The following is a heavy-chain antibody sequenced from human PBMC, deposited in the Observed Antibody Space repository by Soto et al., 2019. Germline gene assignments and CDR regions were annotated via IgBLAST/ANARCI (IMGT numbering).Heavy chain of an antibody. V-gene: IGHV1-46*01. J-gene: IGHJ6*02. D-gene: IGHD6-19*01. CDR1: GYAFTTYY. Sequence: ASVKVSCKASGYAFTTYYMHWVRQAPGQGLEWLGIINPSGGRTTYAQNFQGRVTMTRDTATSTVYMELSSLTSEDTAVYYCARGLKSVAGTNYYYYGMDVWGQGTTVTVSS. CDR2: INPSGGRT. CDR3: ARGLKSVAGTNYYYYGMDV.